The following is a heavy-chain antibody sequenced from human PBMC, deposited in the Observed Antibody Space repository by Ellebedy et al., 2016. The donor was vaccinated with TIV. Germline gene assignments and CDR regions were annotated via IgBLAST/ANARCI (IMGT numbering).Heavy chain of an antibody. CDR3: ARGETYSVSYYFDY. D-gene: IGHD1-26*01. V-gene: IGHV3-53*01. J-gene: IGHJ4*02. CDR2: IYSGGST. CDR1: GFTVSSNY. Sequence: GESLKISCAASGFTVSSNYMSWVRQAPGKGLEWVSVIYSGGSTYYADSVKGRFTISRDNSKNTLYLQMNSLRAEDTAVYYCARGETYSVSYYFDYWGQGTLVTVSS.